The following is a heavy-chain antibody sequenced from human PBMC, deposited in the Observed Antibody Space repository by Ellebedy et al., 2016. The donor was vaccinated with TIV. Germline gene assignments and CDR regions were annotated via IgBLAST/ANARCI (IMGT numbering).Heavy chain of an antibody. V-gene: IGHV3-7*01. CDR1: GFTFSGYW. CDR3: ARQTVATSVNDAFDI. D-gene: IGHD4-17*01. J-gene: IGHJ3*02. Sequence: GESLKISCAASGFTFSGYWMSWVRQAPGKGLEWVANIKQDGSEKYYVDSVKGRFTISRDNAKNSLYLQMNSLRAEETAVYYCARQTVATSVNDAFDIWGLGTVVTVSS. CDR2: IKQDGSEK.